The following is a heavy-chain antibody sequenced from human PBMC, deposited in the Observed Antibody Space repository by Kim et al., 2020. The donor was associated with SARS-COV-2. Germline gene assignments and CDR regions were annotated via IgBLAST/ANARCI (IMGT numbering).Heavy chain of an antibody. D-gene: IGHD3-22*01. CDR1: GFTFSSYA. CDR3: ARDPPYDSSGYSMGFDY. J-gene: IGHJ4*02. Sequence: GGSLRLSCAASGFTFSSYAMHWVRQAPCKGLEWVAVISYDGSNKYYADSVKGRFTISRDNSKNTLYLQMNSLRAEDTAVYYCARDPPYDSSGYSMGFDYWGQGTLVTVSS. CDR2: ISYDGSNK. V-gene: IGHV3-30*04.